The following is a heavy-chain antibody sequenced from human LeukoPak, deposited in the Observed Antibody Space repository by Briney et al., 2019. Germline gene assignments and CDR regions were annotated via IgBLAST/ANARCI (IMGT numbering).Heavy chain of an antibody. V-gene: IGHV3-23*01. CDR3: ARTRYCSGISCFYAN. CDR1: GFTFSIYA. Sequence: GGSLRLSCAVSGFTFSIYAMTWVRQAPGKGLEWVSAINSGGNSTYHADSVKGRFTISRDNSKNTLFLQMSSLKAEDTAVYYCARTRYCSGISCFYANWGQGTLVTVSS. CDR2: INSGGNST. J-gene: IGHJ4*02. D-gene: IGHD2-2*01.